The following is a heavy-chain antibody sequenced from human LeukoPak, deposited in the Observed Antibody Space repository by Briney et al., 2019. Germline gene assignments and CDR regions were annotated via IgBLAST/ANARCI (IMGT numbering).Heavy chain of an antibody. CDR2: IWYDGTKT. V-gene: IGHV3-33*06. Sequence: GGSLRLSCAASGFTFSNYGMHWVRQAPGKGLEWVAIIWYDGTKTYYADSVKGRFTISRDNSKNTLYLQMNSLRAEDTAVYYCAKGGGYCSSTSCSPSDNWFDPWGQGTLVTVSS. CDR3: AKGGGYCSSTSCSPSDNWFDP. D-gene: IGHD2-2*01. CDR1: GFTFSNYG. J-gene: IGHJ5*02.